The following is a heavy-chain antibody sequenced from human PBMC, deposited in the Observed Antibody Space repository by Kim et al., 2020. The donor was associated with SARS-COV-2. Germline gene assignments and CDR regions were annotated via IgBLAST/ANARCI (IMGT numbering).Heavy chain of an antibody. CDR2: INTNTGNP. D-gene: IGHD6-13*01. V-gene: IGHV7-4-1*02. Sequence: ASVKVSCKASGYTFTSYAMSWVRQAPGQGLEWMGWINTNTGNPMYAQGFTGRFVFSLDTSVSTAYLQISSLKAEDTAVYFCARVPSNWYTWFDPWGQGTLVTVSS. J-gene: IGHJ5*02. CDR3: ARVPSNWYTWFDP. CDR1: GYTFTSYA.